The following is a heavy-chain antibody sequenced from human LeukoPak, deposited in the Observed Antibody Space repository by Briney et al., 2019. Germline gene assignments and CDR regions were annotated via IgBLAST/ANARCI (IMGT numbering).Heavy chain of an antibody. V-gene: IGHV4-59*10. J-gene: IGHJ1*01. CDR3: ASGAVTTYYFQH. D-gene: IGHD4-17*01. Sequence: SETLSLTCAVYGGSFSGYYWSWIRQPAGKGLEWIGRIYTSGSTNYNPSLKSRVTMSVDTSKNQFSLKLSSVTAADTAVYYCASGAVTTYYFQHWGQGTLVTVSS. CDR1: GGSFSGYY. CDR2: IYTSGST.